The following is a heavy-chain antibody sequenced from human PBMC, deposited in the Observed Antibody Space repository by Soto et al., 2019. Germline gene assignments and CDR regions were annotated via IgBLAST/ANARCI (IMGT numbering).Heavy chain of an antibody. D-gene: IGHD2-15*01. Sequence: SETLSLTCTVSGGSISSSSYYWGWIRQPPGKGLEWIGSIYYSGSTYYNPSLKSRVTISVDTSKNQFSLKLSSVTAADTAVYYCARHPEVVVAATPQRWFDPWGQGTLVTVSS. V-gene: IGHV4-39*01. CDR1: GGSISSSSYY. CDR3: ARHPEVVVAATPQRWFDP. CDR2: IYYSGST. J-gene: IGHJ5*02.